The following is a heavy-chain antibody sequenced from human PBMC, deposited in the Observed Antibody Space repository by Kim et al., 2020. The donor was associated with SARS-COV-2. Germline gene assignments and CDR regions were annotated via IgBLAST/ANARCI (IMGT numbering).Heavy chain of an antibody. V-gene: IGHV6-1*01. Sequence: AVSVKSRITNNPDTSKNQFSLQLNSVTPEDTAVYYCARDQHGGNSGDFDYWGQGTLVTVSS. J-gene: IGHJ4*02. CDR3: ARDQHGGNSGDFDY. D-gene: IGHD2-21*02.